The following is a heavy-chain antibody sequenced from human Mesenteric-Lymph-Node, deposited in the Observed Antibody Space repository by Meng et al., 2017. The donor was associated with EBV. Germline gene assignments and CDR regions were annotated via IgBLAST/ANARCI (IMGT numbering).Heavy chain of an antibody. CDR2: ISNIGTTK. D-gene: IGHD7-27*01. V-gene: IGHV3-11*01. CDR1: GFTFSDFY. CDR3: AAGNWEAFDY. Sequence: QVQLVESGGGVVQPGGSLRLSCAASGFTFSDFYITWIRQAPGKGLEWVSSISNIGTTKDYAESVRGRFTISRDSAGSSLYLQMNSLRAEDTAVYYCAAGNWEAFDYWGQGTLVTVSS. J-gene: IGHJ4*02.